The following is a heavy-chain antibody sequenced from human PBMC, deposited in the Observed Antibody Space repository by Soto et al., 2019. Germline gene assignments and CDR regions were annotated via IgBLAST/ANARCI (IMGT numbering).Heavy chain of an antibody. CDR2: IMPIFAAP. Sequence: QVQLMQSGAEVKKPGSSVKVSCKASGGTISTNVISWGRQAPGQGLEWMGEIMPIFAAPNNAQKFQGRLTITADTATTTVYMELSSLTSEDTAVYFCATGARYCSGGSCYPDDWGQGTLVIVSS. CDR3: ATGARYCSGGSCYPDD. J-gene: IGHJ4*02. V-gene: IGHV1-69*06. CDR1: GGTISTNV. D-gene: IGHD2-15*01.